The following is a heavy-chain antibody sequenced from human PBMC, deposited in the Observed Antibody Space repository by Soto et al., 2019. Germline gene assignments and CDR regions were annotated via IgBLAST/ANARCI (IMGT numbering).Heavy chain of an antibody. D-gene: IGHD3-16*01. CDR3: ARLHYDYWFDP. V-gene: IGHV3-53*01. CDR2: IYSGGST. Sequence: PGGSLRLFCAASGFTVSSNYMSWVRQAPGKGLEWVSVIYSGGSTYYADSVKGRFTISRDNSKNTLYLQMNSLRAEDTAVYYCARLHYDYWFDPWRQGTLVTVSS. CDR1: GFTVSSNY. J-gene: IGHJ5*02.